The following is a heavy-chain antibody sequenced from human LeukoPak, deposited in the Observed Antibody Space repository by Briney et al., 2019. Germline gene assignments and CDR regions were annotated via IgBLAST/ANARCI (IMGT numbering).Heavy chain of an antibody. V-gene: IGHV4-59*01. Sequence: SETLSLTCTVSGGSISSYYWSWIRQPPGKGLEWIGHMYYSGGTTYNPSLKSRVSISLDPSKKHFSLKLSSVTAADTAVYYCAGTGLFFDYWSQGTLVTVSS. CDR1: GGSISSYY. J-gene: IGHJ4*02. CDR2: MYYSGGT. CDR3: AGTGLFFDY. D-gene: IGHD7-27*01.